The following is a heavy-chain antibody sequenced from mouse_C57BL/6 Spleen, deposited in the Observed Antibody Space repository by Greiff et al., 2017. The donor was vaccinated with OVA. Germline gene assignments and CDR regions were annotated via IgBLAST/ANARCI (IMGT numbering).Heavy chain of an antibody. CDR3: ARVGIYDYDVGY. J-gene: IGHJ2*01. CDR2: IYPGSGST. V-gene: IGHV1-55*01. D-gene: IGHD2-4*01. Sequence: QVQLQQPGAELVKPGASVKMSCKASGYTFTSYWITWVKQRPGQGLEWIGDIYPGSGSTNYNEKFKSKATLTVDTSSSTAYMQLSSLTSEDSAVYYCARVGIYDYDVGYWGQGTTLTVSS. CDR1: GYTFTSYW.